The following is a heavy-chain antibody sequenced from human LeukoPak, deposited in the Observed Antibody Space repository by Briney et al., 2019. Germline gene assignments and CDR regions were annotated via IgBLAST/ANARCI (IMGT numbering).Heavy chain of an antibody. Sequence: GGSLRLSCAASGFTFSSYAMSWVRQAPGKGLEWVSVISGSGGNTYYADSVKGRFTISRDNSKNTLYLQMNSLRAEDTAVYYCAKGAQLRIAAVGTALDYWGQGTPVPSPQ. D-gene: IGHD6-13*01. CDR2: ISGSGGNT. CDR1: GFTFSSYA. J-gene: IGHJ4*02. V-gene: IGHV3-23*01. CDR3: AKGAQLRIAAVGTALDY.